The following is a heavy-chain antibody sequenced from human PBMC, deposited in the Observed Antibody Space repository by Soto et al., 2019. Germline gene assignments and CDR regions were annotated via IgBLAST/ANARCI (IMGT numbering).Heavy chain of an antibody. J-gene: IGHJ4*02. CDR2: IIPIFGTA. V-gene: IGHV1-69*12. D-gene: IGHD6-19*01. CDR3: ASDRDSGGWSFDY. Sequence: QVQLVQSGAEVKKPGSSVKVSCKASGGTFSSYAISWVRQAPGQGLEWMGGIIPIFGTANYAQKFQGRVTVTADESTSTADMELSSLRSEDTAVYYCASDRDSGGWSFDYWGQGTLVTVSS. CDR1: GGTFSSYA.